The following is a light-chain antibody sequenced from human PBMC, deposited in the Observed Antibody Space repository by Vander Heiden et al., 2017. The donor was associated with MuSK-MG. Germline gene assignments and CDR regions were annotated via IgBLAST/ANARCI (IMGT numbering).Light chain of an antibody. V-gene: IGLV2-14*01. J-gene: IGLJ2*01. CDR1: SSDVGGNKY. Sequence: QSALTQPASVSGSPGQSITISCTGTSSDVGGNKYVSWYQQYPGKAPRLMIYQVNNRPSGVSNRFSGSKSGNTASLTISGLQAEDEASYYCSSYKSRSTVFGGGTKLTVL. CDR3: SSYKSRSTV. CDR2: QVN.